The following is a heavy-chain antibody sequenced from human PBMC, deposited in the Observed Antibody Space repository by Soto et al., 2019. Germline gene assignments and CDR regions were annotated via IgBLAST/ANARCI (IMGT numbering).Heavy chain of an antibody. CDR1: GGSISSVGHY. D-gene: IGHD6-25*01. Sequence: PWETLSLTCSVSGGSISSVGHYWTWIRQQPGKGLEWIGYIYYSGSTDYNPSLKSRVTISVDRSKNQFSLNLSSVTAADTAIYYCARESGGYDSSTRYGLDVWGQGTTVTVS. CDR3: ARESGGYDSSTRYGLDV. CDR2: IYYSGST. V-gene: IGHV4-31*03. J-gene: IGHJ6*02.